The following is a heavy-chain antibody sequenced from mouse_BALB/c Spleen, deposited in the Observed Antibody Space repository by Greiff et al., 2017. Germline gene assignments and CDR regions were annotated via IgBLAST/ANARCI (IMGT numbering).Heavy chain of an antibody. D-gene: IGHD2-3*01. CDR2: IDPFNGGT. Sequence: VQLQQSGPELMKPGASVKISCKASGYSFTSYYMHWVKQSHGKSLEWIGYIDPFNGGTSYNQKFKGKATLTVDKSSSTAYMHLSSLTSEDSAVYYCAREGWGYSYYFDYWGQGTTLTVSS. CDR1: GYSFTSYY. V-gene: IGHV1S135*01. J-gene: IGHJ2*01. CDR3: AREGWGYSYYFDY.